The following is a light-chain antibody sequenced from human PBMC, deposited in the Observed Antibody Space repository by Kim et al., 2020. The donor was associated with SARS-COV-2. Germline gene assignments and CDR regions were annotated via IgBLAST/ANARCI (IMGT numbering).Light chain of an antibody. CDR1: SSDVGGYKY. CDR2: DVS. V-gene: IGLV2-14*03. J-gene: IGLJ3*02. Sequence: GQSISISCTGSSSDVGGYKYVSWYQQHPGKAPKIMIYDVSERPSGISNRFSGSKSGNTASLIISGLQAEDEADYYCSSFTSSSTWVFGGGTQLTVL. CDR3: SSFTSSSTWV.